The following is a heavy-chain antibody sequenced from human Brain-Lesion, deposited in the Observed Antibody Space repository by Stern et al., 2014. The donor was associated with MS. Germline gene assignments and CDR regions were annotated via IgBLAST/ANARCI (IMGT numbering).Heavy chain of an antibody. CDR1: GGSVSSTSYA. Sequence: QVQLVQSGPGLVKPSETLSLTCTVAGGSVSSTSYAWAWIRQPPGKGLEWIGTIYYSGNTYYSPSLKSRLTIPLDTSKNQFSRQLRLVTAADTAVYYCAGEEDIRYCSGGSCTGNWFDPWGQGTLVTVSS. V-gene: IGHV4-39*01. CDR2: IYYSGNT. CDR3: AGEEDIRYCSGGSCTGNWFDP. J-gene: IGHJ5*02. D-gene: IGHD2-15*01.